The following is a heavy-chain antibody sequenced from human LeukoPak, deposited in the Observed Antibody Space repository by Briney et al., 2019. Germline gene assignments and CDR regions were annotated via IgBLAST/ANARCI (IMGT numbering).Heavy chain of an antibody. D-gene: IGHD2-15*01. Sequence: SETLSLTCAVSGGSISSGAYWGWVRQPPGKGLEWIGSIYYSGSTYYNPSLKSRVTISVDTSKNQFSLKLSSVTAADTAVYYCARRPLGYCSGGSCPGSYYFDYWGQGTLVTVSP. V-gene: IGHV4-39*01. CDR1: GGSISSGAY. J-gene: IGHJ4*02. CDR2: IYYSGST. CDR3: ARRPLGYCSGGSCPGSYYFDY.